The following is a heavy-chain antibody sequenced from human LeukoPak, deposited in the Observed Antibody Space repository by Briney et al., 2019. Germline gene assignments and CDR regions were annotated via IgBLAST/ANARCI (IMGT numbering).Heavy chain of an antibody. V-gene: IGHV1-69*01. Sequence: SVKVSCKASGGTFSSYAISWVRQAPGQGLEWMGGIIPIFGTANYAQKFQGRVTITADESTSTAYMELSSLRSEDTAVYYCARVQLEHHPYAFDIWGQGTMATVSS. J-gene: IGHJ3*02. D-gene: IGHD1-1*01. CDR1: GGTFSSYA. CDR3: ARVQLEHHPYAFDI. CDR2: IIPIFGTA.